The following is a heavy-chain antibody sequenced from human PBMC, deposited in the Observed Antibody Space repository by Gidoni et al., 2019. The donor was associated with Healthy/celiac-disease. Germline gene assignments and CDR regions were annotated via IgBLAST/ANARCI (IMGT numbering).Heavy chain of an antibody. V-gene: IGHV3-49*05. CDR2: MRSKAYGGTT. J-gene: IGHJ5*02. CDR3: TRARVAYYGSGSHHNWFDP. CDR1: GFTLGGYA. Sequence: EVQLVESGGGLVKPGRSVGLTCTASGFTLGGYAMGWFRQAPGKGLEWVGFMRSKAYGGTTEYAASVKGRFTISRDDSKRIAYLQMNSLKTEDPAVYYCTRARVAYYGSGSHHNWFDPWGQGTLVTVSS. D-gene: IGHD3-10*01.